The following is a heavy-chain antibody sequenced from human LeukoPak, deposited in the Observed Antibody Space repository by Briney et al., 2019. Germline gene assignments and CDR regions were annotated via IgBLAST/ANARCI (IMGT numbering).Heavy chain of an antibody. D-gene: IGHD3-22*01. Sequence: PSETLSLTCAVSGGSISSSNWWSWVRQPPGKGLEWIGEIYHSGSTDYNPSLKSRVTISVDRSKNQFSLKLTSVTAADTAVYYCARGGDSSGFYYYFDYWGQGTLVTVSS. CDR3: ARGGDSSGFYYYFDY. V-gene: IGHV4-4*02. J-gene: IGHJ4*02. CDR2: IYHSGST. CDR1: GGSISSSNW.